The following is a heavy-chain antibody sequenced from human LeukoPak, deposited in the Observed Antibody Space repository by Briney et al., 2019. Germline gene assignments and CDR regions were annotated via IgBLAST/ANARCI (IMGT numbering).Heavy chain of an antibody. CDR3: ARVIVGATTYYYYYMDV. CDR1: GYTFTGYY. D-gene: IGHD1-26*01. J-gene: IGHJ6*03. V-gene: IGHV1-2*02. Sequence: ASVKVSRKASGYTFTGYYMHWVRQAPGQGLEWMGWINPNSGGTNYAQKFQGRVTMTRDTSISTAYMELSKLRSDDTAVYYCARVIVGATTYYYYYMDVWGKGTTVTVSS. CDR2: INPNSGGT.